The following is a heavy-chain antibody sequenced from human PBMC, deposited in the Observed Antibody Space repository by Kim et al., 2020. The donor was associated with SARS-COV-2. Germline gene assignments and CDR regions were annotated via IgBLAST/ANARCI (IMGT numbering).Heavy chain of an antibody. V-gene: IGHV4-39*01. CDR2: IYYSGST. D-gene: IGHD3-9*01. Sequence: SETLSLTCTVSGGSISSSSYYWGWIRQPPGKGLEWIGSIYYSGSTYYNPSLKSRVTISVDTSKNQFSLKLSSVTAADTAVYYCASHTPYDILTGYYGYGMDVWGQGTTVTVSS. J-gene: IGHJ6*02. CDR1: GGSISSSSYY. CDR3: ASHTPYDILTGYYGYGMDV.